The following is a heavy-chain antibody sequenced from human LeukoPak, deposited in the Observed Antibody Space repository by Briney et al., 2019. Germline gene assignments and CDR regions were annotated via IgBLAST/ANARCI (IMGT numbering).Heavy chain of an antibody. D-gene: IGHD3-10*01. CDR1: GFTFSSSW. V-gene: IGHV3-7*01. CDR3: VRSHHPGGWFDP. Sequence: GGSLRLSCEASGFTFSSSWMSWVRQGPGKGLEWVASINPDTSEIHYVDAVRGRFTISRDNAKNSLYLQMSSLTADDTALYYCVRSHHPGGWFDPWGQGTLVTVSS. CDR2: INPDTSEI. J-gene: IGHJ5*02.